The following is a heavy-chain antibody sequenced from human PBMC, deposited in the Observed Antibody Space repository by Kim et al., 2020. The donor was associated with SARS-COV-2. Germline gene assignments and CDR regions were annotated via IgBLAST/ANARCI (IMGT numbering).Heavy chain of an antibody. CDR3: ARGRRYFDWLPSPYFDY. V-gene: IGHV4-34*01. CDR2: INHSGST. J-gene: IGHJ4*02. Sequence: SETLSLTCAVYGGSFSGYYWSWIRQPPGKGLEWIGEINHSGSTNYNPSLKSRVTISVDTSKNQFSLKLSSVTAADTAVYYCARGRRYFDWLPSPYFDYWGQGTLVTVSS. CDR1: GGSFSGYY. D-gene: IGHD3-9*01.